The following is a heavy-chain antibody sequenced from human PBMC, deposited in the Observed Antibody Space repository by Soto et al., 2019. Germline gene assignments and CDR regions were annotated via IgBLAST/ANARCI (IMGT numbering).Heavy chain of an antibody. Sequence: GGSLRLSCAASGFSFSDYYMSWIRQAPGKGLEWLSYIGSSDTIVYYVDSVKGRFTMSRDNAKKSVYLQMNSLRVEDTAVYYCAGGIIDYWGQGTLVTVSS. CDR3: AGGIIDY. CDR1: GFSFSDYY. CDR2: IGSSDTIV. V-gene: IGHV3-11*01. D-gene: IGHD3-16*01. J-gene: IGHJ4*02.